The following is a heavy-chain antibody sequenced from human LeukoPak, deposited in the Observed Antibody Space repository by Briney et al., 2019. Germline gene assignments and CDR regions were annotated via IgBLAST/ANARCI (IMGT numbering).Heavy chain of an antibody. D-gene: IGHD1-26*01. Sequence: TGGSLRLPCLASKFTFNNYAMTWVRQAPGKGLEWVSSISGSGDNMDYADSVKGRFTISRDNSENTLYLQMNSLRGEDTAVYYCARDGYSGSYYRLYYFFMDVWGKGTTVTVSS. J-gene: IGHJ6*03. CDR3: ARDGYSGSYYRLYYFFMDV. CDR2: ISGSGDNM. CDR1: KFTFNNYA. V-gene: IGHV3-23*01.